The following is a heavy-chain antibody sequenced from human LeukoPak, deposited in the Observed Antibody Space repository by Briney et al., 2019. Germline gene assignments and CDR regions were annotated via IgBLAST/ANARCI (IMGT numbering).Heavy chain of an antibody. Sequence: ASVKVSCKASGYTFTNYGVNWVRQAPGEGLEWMGWINTNSGDPTYAQGFTGRFVFSLDTSVSTAYLQISSPRAEDTAVYYCARFRPHGYYDTFDIWGQGTMVTVS. CDR3: ARFRPHGYYDTFDI. V-gene: IGHV7-4-1*02. CDR1: GYTFTNYG. D-gene: IGHD5-18*01. J-gene: IGHJ3*02. CDR2: INTNSGDP.